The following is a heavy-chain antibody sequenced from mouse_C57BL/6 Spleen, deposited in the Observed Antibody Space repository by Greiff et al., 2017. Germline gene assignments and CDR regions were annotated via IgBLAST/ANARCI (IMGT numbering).Heavy chain of an antibody. Sequence: VQLQQSGAELMKPGASVKLSCKATGYTFTGYWIEWVKQRPGHGLEWIGEILPGSGSTNYNEKFKGKATFTADTSSNTAYMPLSRLTTEDSAIYFLARGGNYVWFAYWGQGTLVTVSA. D-gene: IGHD2-1*01. J-gene: IGHJ3*01. CDR3: ARGGNYVWFAY. V-gene: IGHV1-9*01. CDR1: GYTFTGYW. CDR2: ILPGSGST.